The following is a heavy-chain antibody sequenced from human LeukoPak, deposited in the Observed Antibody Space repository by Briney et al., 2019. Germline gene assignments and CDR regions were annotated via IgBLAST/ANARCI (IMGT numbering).Heavy chain of an antibody. V-gene: IGHV1-2*02. CDR2: INPNSGGT. J-gene: IGHJ4*02. CDR3: ARDQTGSDIVVVPAAIQAAGY. Sequence: ASVKVSCKASGYTFTGYYMHWVRQAPGQGLEWMGWINPNSGGTNYAQKFQGRVTMTRDTSIGTAYMELSRLRSDDTAVYYCARDQTGSDIVVVPAAIQAAGYWGQGTLVTVSS. D-gene: IGHD2-2*02. CDR1: GYTFTGYY.